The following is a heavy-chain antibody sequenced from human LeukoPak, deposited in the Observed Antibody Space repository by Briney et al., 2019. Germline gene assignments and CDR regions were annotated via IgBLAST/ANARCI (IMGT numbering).Heavy chain of an antibody. V-gene: IGHV5-51*01. D-gene: IGHD5-18*01. Sequence: GESLKISCQGSGYTFSSHWIGWVRQMPGKGLEWLGIIYPGDSDTRYSPSFEGQVTISADKSISTAYLQWSSLKASDTAMYFCARFSDTSMDLKCFDPWGQGTLVTVSS. CDR3: ARFSDTSMDLKCFDP. J-gene: IGHJ5*02. CDR1: GYTFSSHW. CDR2: IYPGDSDT.